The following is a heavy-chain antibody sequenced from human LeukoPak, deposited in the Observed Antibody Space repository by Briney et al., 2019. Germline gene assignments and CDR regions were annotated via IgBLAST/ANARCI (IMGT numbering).Heavy chain of an antibody. J-gene: IGHJ4*02. CDR2: NIISGRIK. CDR3: ARDGRFDYSSSSYLDY. CDR1: GLTFRSYE. Sequence: PGGPLRLSCAASGLTFRSYEMNWVPKAPGKGLEWVAYNIISGRIKYYYASVKGRFTISRDNVKKSLYLQMNNLRGEDTAVYYCARDGRFDYSSSSYLDYWGQGTLVTVSS. V-gene: IGHV3-48*03. D-gene: IGHD6-6*01.